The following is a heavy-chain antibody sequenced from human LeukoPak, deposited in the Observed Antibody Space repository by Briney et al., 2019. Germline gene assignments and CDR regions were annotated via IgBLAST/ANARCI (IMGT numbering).Heavy chain of an antibody. J-gene: IGHJ5*02. CDR3: AGLGASSNGYLSCFDP. CDR2: IYYSGNS. V-gene: IGHV4-59*01. CDR1: GGSISTLY. D-gene: IGHD3-22*01. Sequence: SETLSLTCTVSGGSISTLYWSWIRQPPGKGLEWIGYIYYSGNSNYNPSLKSRVTISVDTSKNQFSLKLSSVTAADTAVYYCAGLGASSNGYLSCFDPWGQGNLVTVSS.